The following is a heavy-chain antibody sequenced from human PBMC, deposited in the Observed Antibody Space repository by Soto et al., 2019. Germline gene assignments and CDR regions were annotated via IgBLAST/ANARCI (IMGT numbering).Heavy chain of an antibody. Sequence: GGSLRLSCAASGFTFSSYSMNLVRQAPGKGLEWVSYISSSSSTIYYADCVNGRFTISRDNPKNSLYLQMNSLRDEDTAVYYCARDLDDILTGHDYWGQGTLVNVSS. J-gene: IGHJ4*02. D-gene: IGHD3-9*01. CDR2: ISSSSSTI. V-gene: IGHV3-48*02. CDR3: ARDLDDILTGHDY. CDR1: GFTFSSYS.